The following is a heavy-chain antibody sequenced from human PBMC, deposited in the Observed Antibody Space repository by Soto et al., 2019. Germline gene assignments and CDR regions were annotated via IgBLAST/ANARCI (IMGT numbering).Heavy chain of an antibody. CDR2: ISSSSRNI. D-gene: IGHD3-3*01. CDR3: ATYYDPTD. V-gene: IGHV3-48*02. CDR1: GFTFSNYS. Sequence: ESGGGLVQPGGSLRLSCAASGFTFSNYSMSWVRQAPGKGLEWVSYISSSSRNIYYADSVKGRFTISRDNAKNSLYLQMNSLRDEDTAMYYCATYYDPTDWGQGTLVTVSS. J-gene: IGHJ4*02.